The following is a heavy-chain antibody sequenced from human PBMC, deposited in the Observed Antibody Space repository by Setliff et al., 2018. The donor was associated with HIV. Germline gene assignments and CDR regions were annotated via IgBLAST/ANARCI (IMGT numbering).Heavy chain of an antibody. CDR1: GYSIRSGYY. CDR2: IYHSGST. CDR3: ARHESGRSSSWSNFDY. Sequence: ASETVSLTCAVSGYSIRSGYYWGWIRQPPGKGLEWIGSIYHSGSTYYNPSLKSRVSISVDTSKNQFSLKLSSVTAADTAVYYCARHESGRSSSWSNFDYWGQGTLVTVSS. J-gene: IGHJ4*02. V-gene: IGHV4-38-2*01. D-gene: IGHD6-13*01.